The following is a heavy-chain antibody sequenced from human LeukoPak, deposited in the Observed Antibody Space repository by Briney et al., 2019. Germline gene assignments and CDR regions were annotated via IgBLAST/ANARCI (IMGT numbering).Heavy chain of an antibody. CDR2: ISWNSGTI. J-gene: IGHJ4*02. Sequence: GGSLRLSCAPSGFTFTDYAMHWVRQAPGKGLEWVSGISWNSGTIVYADSVKGRFTISRDNSKNTLYLQMNNLRAEDTAVYYCARVAYIYGYSQGFDYWGQGTLVTVSS. CDR3: ARVAYIYGYSQGFDY. CDR1: GFTFTDYA. V-gene: IGHV3-9*01. D-gene: IGHD5-18*01.